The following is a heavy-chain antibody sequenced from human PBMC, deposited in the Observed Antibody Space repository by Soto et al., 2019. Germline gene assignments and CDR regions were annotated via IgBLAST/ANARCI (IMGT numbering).Heavy chain of an antibody. V-gene: IGHV1-46*01. Sequence: ASVKVCCKASGYTFTRYYMHWVRQAPGRGLEWMGIINPSGGSTSYAQKFQGRVTMTRDTSTSTVYMELSSLRSEDTAVYYCARAAYYYESSGYYPGDYWGQGTLVTVSS. CDR2: INPSGGST. D-gene: IGHD3-22*01. CDR3: ARAAYYYESSGYYPGDY. J-gene: IGHJ4*02. CDR1: GYTFTRYY.